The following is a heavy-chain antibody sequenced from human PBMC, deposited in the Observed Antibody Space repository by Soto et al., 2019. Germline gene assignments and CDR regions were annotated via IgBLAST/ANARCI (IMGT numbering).Heavy chain of an antibody. Sequence: PEGSLRLSCAASGFTFSSYGMHWVRQAPGKGLEWVAVIWYDGSNKYYADSVKGRFTISRDNSKNTLYLQMNSLRAEDTAVYYCARIPSSRSWYFDYWGQGTL. J-gene: IGHJ4*02. D-gene: IGHD6-13*01. CDR3: ARIPSSRSWYFDY. V-gene: IGHV3-33*01. CDR2: IWYDGSNK. CDR1: GFTFSSYG.